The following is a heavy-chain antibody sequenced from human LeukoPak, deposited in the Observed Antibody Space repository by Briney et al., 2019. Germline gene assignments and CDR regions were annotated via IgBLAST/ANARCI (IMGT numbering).Heavy chain of an antibody. V-gene: IGHV3-33*01. CDR2: IWYDGSNK. CDR3: ARGYYDSSGTTWFDP. Sequence: GRALRLSCSASGVTCRSYGMDWVRQAPGKGLEWVAVIWYDGSNKYYADSVKGRFTISRDNSKNTLYLQMNSLRAEDTAVYYCARGYYDSSGTTWFDPWGQGTLVTVSS. D-gene: IGHD3-22*01. J-gene: IGHJ5*02. CDR1: GVTCRSYG.